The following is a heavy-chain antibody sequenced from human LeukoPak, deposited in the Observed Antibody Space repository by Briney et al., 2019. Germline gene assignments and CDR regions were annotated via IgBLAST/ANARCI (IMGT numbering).Heavy chain of an antibody. CDR1: GFASSDCA. V-gene: IGHV3-30-3*01. Sequence: GRSLRLSCAASGFASSDCAVHWVRQAPGKGLEWVALISYDGSNRYYADSVKGRFTISRDNSKNTMSLQMSSLRREDTAVYYCASRTNSGPPFWGQGTLVTVSS. J-gene: IGHJ1*01. CDR2: ISYDGSNR. CDR3: ASRTNSGPPF. D-gene: IGHD3-10*01.